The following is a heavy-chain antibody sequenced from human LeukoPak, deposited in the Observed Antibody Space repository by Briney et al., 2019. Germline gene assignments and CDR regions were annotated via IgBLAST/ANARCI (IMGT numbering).Heavy chain of an antibody. CDR2: IYYSGST. V-gene: IGHV4-59*08. Sequence: SETLSLTCTVSGGSISGYYWSWIRQPPGKGLEWIGYIYYSGSTNYNPSLKSRVTISVDTSKNQFSLKLSSVTAADTAVYYCARRLWGYCSGGSCYSGAFDIWGQGTMVTVSS. CDR3: ARRLWGYCSGGSCYSGAFDI. D-gene: IGHD2-15*01. CDR1: GGSISGYY. J-gene: IGHJ3*02.